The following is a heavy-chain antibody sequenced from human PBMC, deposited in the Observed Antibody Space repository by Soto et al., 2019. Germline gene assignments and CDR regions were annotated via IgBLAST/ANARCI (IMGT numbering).Heavy chain of an antibody. CDR3: ARGSDIYCSSTSCYIGSWFDP. Sequence: ASVKVSCKASGYTFTSYAMHWVRQAPGQRLEWMGWINAGNGNTKYSQKFQGRVTITRDTSASTAYMELSSLRSEDTAVYYCARGSDIYCSSTSCYIGSWFDPWGQGTMVTV. CDR2: INAGNGNT. V-gene: IGHV1-3*01. CDR1: GYTFTSYA. D-gene: IGHD2-2*02. J-gene: IGHJ5*02.